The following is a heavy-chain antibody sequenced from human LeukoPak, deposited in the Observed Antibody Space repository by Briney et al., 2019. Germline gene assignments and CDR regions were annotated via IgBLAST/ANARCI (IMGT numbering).Heavy chain of an antibody. CDR2: INHSGST. CDR1: GGSFSGYY. D-gene: IGHD2-2*01. CDR3: AGGGVVPAAEGYYYYYGMDV. V-gene: IGHV4-34*01. Sequence: PSETLSLTCAVYGGSFSGYYWSWIRQPPGKGLEWTGEINHSGSTNCNPSLKSRVTISVDTSKNQFSLKLSSVTAADTAVYYCAGGGVVPAAEGYYYYYGMDVWGQGTTVTVSS. J-gene: IGHJ6*02.